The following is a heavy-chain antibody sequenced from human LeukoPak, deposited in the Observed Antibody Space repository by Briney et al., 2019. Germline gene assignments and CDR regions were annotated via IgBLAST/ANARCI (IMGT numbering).Heavy chain of an antibody. V-gene: IGHV4-4*02. CDR2: IYQSGST. Sequence: SETLSLMCAVSGGSISSSNWLSRVGPRPGNGLEWVGKIYQSGSTNYNPSLKSRVTISVDTSKNPFSLKLSSVTAADTAVYYCTRDNGGHYGGKGTKRAWDYWGQGTLVTVS. CDR3: TRDNGGHYGGKGTKRAWDY. CDR1: GGSISSSNW. J-gene: IGHJ4*02. D-gene: IGHD4-23*01.